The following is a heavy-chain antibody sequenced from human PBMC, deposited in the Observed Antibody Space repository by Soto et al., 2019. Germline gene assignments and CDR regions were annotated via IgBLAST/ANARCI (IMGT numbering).Heavy chain of an antibody. CDR1: GFTFRSSA. V-gene: IGHV3-23*01. CDR3: ARCRDGPTYYTSGTKPRSYSYYYMDV. CDR2: ISDSGDNT. D-gene: IGHD3-10*01. J-gene: IGHJ6*03. Sequence: GGSLRLSCAASGFTFRSSAMSWVRQAPGKGLEWVAGISDSGDNTYYADSVKGRFTISRDNSKSTLFLQMNTLRAADTAVYFCARCRDGPTYYTSGTKPRSYSYYYMDVWGKGTTVTVSS.